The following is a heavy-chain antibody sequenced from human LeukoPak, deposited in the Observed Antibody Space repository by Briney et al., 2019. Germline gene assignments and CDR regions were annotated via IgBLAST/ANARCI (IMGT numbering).Heavy chain of an antibody. D-gene: IGHD1-20*01. CDR1: GGFISDWY. CDR3: ARDLNCFQH. J-gene: IGHJ1*01. CDR2: IYYSGST. Sequence: SETLSLPCSVGGGFISDWYGRGLRQPPGKGLEWIGFIYYSGSTNYNPSLKSRVTISVDTSKNQFSLKMTSVTAADTAVYYCARDLNCFQHWGQGTLVTVSS. V-gene: IGHV4-59*01.